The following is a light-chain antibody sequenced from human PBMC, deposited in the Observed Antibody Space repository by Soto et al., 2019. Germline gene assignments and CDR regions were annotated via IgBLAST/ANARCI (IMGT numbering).Light chain of an antibody. CDR2: AVS. CDR3: ISYTDRQSYL. Sequence: LTQPASVSGSPGQSITISCSGTGSDIGSYNHVAWYQQFPGKSPKLMIYAVSDRPSGVSDRFSGSKSGITASLTIPGLQTEDEADYYCISYTDRQSYLFGTGTKVTVL. CDR1: GSDIGSYNH. V-gene: IGLV2-14*03. J-gene: IGLJ1*01.